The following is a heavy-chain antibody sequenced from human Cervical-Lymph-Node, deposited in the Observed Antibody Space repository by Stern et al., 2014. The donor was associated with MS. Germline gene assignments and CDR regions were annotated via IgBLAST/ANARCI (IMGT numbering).Heavy chain of an antibody. CDR3: ARPYSNYYYYGMDV. CDR2: IIPIFGTA. J-gene: IGHJ6*02. D-gene: IGHD4-11*01. V-gene: IGHV1-69*01. Sequence: QVQLVESGAEVKKPGASVKVSCKASGGTFSSYAIRWVRQAPGQGLERMGGIIPIFGTANYAQKFQGRFTITADESPSTAYMELSSLRSEDTAVYYCARPYSNYYYYGMDVWGQGTTVTVSS. CDR1: GGTFSSYA.